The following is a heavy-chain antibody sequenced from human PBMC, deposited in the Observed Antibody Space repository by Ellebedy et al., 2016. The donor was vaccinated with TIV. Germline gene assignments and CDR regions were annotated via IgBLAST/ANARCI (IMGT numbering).Heavy chain of an antibody. CDR3: ARGNGRFGERLPRGAFDI. J-gene: IGHJ3*02. CDR2: IYYSGST. Sequence: SETLSLTCTVSGGSISSSSYYWGWIRQPPGKGLEWIGSIYYSGSTYYNPSLKSRVTISVDTSKNQFSLKLSSVTAADTAVYYCARGNGRFGERLPRGAFDIWGQGTMVTVSS. CDR1: GGSISSSSYY. V-gene: IGHV4-39*01. D-gene: IGHD3-10*01.